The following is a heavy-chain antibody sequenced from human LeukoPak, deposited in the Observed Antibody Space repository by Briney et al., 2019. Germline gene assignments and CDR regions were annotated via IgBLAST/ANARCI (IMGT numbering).Heavy chain of an antibody. J-gene: IGHJ4*02. CDR3: AKAENDSSGYYTYYFDY. D-gene: IGHD3-22*01. CDR2: ISGSGGST. V-gene: IGHV3-23*01. CDR1: GFTFSSYE. Sequence: GGSLRLSCAASGFTFSSYEMNWVRQAPGKGLEWVSAISGSGGSTYYADSVKGRFTISKDNSKNTLYLQMNSLRAEDTAVYYCAKAENDSSGYYTYYFDYWGQGTLVTVSS.